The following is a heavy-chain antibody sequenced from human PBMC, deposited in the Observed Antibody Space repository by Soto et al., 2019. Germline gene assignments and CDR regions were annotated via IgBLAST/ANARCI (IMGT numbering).Heavy chain of an antibody. CDR3: ARSSTSANYFDY. CDR1: GGSISSGGYF. J-gene: IGHJ4*02. Sequence: QVQLQESGPGLVKPSQTLSLTCTVSGGSISSGGYFWSWIRQHPGKGLEWIGYIYYSGSTYYNPSLKSRVTISVDTSKNQFSLKLSSVTAADTAVYYCARSSTSANYFDYWGQGTLVTVSS. CDR2: IYYSGST. V-gene: IGHV4-31*03. D-gene: IGHD2-2*01.